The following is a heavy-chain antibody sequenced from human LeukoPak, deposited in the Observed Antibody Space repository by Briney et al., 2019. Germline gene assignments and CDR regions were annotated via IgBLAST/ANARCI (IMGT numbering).Heavy chain of an antibody. Sequence: SETLSLTCAVFGDSISSNNWWTWVRQPPGKGLEWIGEIYHSGSTNYNYNPSLKSRVTISVDKSKNQFSLRLSSVTAADTAVYYCARGTNFYGSGSNNWFDPWGQGTLVTVSS. CDR2: IYHSGSTNY. J-gene: IGHJ5*02. V-gene: IGHV4-4*02. D-gene: IGHD3-10*01. CDR3: ARGTNFYGSGSNNWFDP. CDR1: GDSISSNNW.